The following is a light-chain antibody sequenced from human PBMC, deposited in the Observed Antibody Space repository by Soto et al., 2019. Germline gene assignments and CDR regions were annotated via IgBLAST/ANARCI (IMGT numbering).Light chain of an antibody. J-gene: IGLJ1*01. Sequence: QSVLTQPASVSGSPGQSITISCTGTSSDVGGFNFVSWYQQHPGKAPKVVIYEVINRPSGISNRFSGSKSDNTASLTISGLQAEDEAEYYCRSYRRGSILYVFGTGTKVTVL. V-gene: IGLV2-14*01. CDR3: RSYRRGSILYV. CDR1: SSDVGGFNF. CDR2: EVI.